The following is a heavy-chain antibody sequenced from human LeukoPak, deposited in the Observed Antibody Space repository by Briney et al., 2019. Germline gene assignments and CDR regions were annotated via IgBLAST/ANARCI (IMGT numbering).Heavy chain of an antibody. D-gene: IGHD6-19*01. CDR1: GYTFTGYY. V-gene: IGHV1-2*06. CDR2: INPNSGGT. J-gene: IGHJ4*02. CDR3: ARVYPYSSGWYSPYYFDY. Sequence: ASVTVSCKASGYTFTGYYMHWVRQAPGQGLEWMGRINPNSGGTNYAQKFQGRVTMTRDTSISTAYMELSRLRSDDTAVYYCARVYPYSSGWYSPYYFDYWGQGTLVTVSS.